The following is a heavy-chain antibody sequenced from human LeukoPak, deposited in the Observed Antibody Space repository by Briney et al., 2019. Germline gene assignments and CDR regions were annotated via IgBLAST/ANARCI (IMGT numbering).Heavy chain of an antibody. Sequence: PSETLSLTCAVYGGSFSGYYWSWIRQPPGKGLEWIGYIYYTGTTNYNPSLKSRVTISVDTSKNQFSLRLSSVTAADTAVYYCARYSTSKKPFDSWGQGTLVTVSS. V-gene: IGHV4-59*01. CDR2: IYYTGTT. CDR1: GGSFSGYY. CDR3: ARYSTSKKPFDS. J-gene: IGHJ4*02. D-gene: IGHD6-6*01.